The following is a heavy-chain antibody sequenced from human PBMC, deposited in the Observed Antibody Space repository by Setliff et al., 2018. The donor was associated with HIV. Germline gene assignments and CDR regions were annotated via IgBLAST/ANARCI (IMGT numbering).Heavy chain of an antibody. V-gene: IGHV1-18*01. CDR3: AKAVATMTVNDY. Sequence: ASVKVSCKASGYTFSNYGISWVRQAPGQGLEWMGWITPYNGNRNYAQNLQDRVTMTTDTSTNTAYMELSSLRSEDTAVYYCAKAVATMTVNDYWGQGTLVTVSS. D-gene: IGHD5-12*01. CDR2: ITPYNGNR. J-gene: IGHJ4*02. CDR1: GYTFSNYG.